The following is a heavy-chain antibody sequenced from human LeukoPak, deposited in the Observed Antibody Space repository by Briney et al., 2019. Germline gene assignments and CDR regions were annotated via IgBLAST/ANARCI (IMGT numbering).Heavy chain of an antibody. CDR2: ISGGGAKT. CDR3: ARDLTYSSDFDY. D-gene: IGHD5-18*01. V-gene: IGHV3-23*01. J-gene: IGHJ4*02. Sequence: PGGSLRLSCAASGLSFSAYAMGWVRQAPGKGLEWVSIISGGGAKTYYADSVKGRSTISRDNSENTVYLQMNSLRAEDTAVYYCARDLTYSSDFDYWGQGTLVTVSS. CDR1: GLSFSAYA.